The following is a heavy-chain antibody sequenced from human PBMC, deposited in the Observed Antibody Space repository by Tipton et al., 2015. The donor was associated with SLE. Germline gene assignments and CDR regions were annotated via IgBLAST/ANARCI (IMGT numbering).Heavy chain of an antibody. CDR2: FYPGGTT. D-gene: IGHD3-3*01. J-gene: IGHJ4*02. CDR1: GGSIRNYY. V-gene: IGHV4-4*07. CDR3: ARVVFRSGYFDY. Sequence: TLSLTCTVSGGSIRNYYWSWIRQSAGKGLEWMGRFYPGGTTSYNPSFKSRVTMSADTSKNQFSLKLNSVTAADTAVYYCARVVFRSGYFDYWGQGALVTVSS.